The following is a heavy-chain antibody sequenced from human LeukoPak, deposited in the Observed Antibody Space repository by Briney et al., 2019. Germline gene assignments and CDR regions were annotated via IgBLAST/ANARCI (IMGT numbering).Heavy chain of an antibody. CDR2: FDPEDGET. V-gene: IGHV1-24*01. J-gene: IGHJ6*03. CDR1: GYTLTELS. D-gene: IGHD1-14*01. CDR3: ATLTGYYYYMDV. Sequence: ASVKVSCKVSGYTLTELSMHWVRQAPGKGLEWMGGFDPEDGETIYAQKFQGRVTMTEDTSTDTAYMELSSLRSEDTAVYYCATLTGYYYYMDVWGKGTTVTVSS.